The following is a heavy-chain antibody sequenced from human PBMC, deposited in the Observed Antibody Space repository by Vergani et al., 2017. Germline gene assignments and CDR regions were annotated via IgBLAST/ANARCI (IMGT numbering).Heavy chain of an antibody. CDR1: GGSISSYY. D-gene: IGHD6-13*01. CDR2: IYTSGST. J-gene: IGHJ5*02. Sequence: QVQLQESGPGLVKPSETLSLTCTVSGGSISSYYWSWIRQPAGKGLEWIGRIYTSGSTNYNPSLKSRVTMSVDTSKNQFSLKLSSVTAADTAVYYCARQAKHYSSSLFDPWGQGTLVTVSS. V-gene: IGHV4-4*07. CDR3: ARQAKHYSSSLFDP.